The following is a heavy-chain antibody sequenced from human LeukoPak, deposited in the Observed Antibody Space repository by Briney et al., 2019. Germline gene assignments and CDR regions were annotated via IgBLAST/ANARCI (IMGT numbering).Heavy chain of an antibody. D-gene: IGHD3-9*01. CDR2: IYYSGST. J-gene: IGHJ4*02. V-gene: IGHV4-39*07. CDR3: ARGYFDWLLQPFDY. CDR1: GGSISSSSYY. Sequence: SETLSLTCTVSGGSISSSSYYWGWIRQPPGKGLEWIGSIYYSGSTYYNPSLKNRVTISVDTSKNQCSLKLSSVTAADTAVYYCARGYFDWLLQPFDYWGQGTLVTVSS.